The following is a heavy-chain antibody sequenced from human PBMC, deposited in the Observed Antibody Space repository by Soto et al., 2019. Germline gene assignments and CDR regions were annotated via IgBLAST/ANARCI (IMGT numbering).Heavy chain of an antibody. J-gene: IGHJ4*02. V-gene: IGHV3-23*01. CDR1: GFTFSSYA. D-gene: IGHD3-3*01. Sequence: GGSLRLSCAASGFTFSSYAMSWVRQAPGKGLEWVSAISGSGGSTYYADSVKGRFTISRDNSKNTLYLQMNSLRAEDTAVYYCAKDSDYDIWSGYSVIDYWGQGTLVTVSS. CDR3: AKDSDYDIWSGYSVIDY. CDR2: ISGSGGST.